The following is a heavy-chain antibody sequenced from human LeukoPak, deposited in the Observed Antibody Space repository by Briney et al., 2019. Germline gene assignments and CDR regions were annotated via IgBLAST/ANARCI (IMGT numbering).Heavy chain of an antibody. CDR1: GFTFSNYN. CDR3: ARGLRGAHDAFDI. D-gene: IGHD4/OR15-4a*01. CDR2: ISSSNYI. V-gene: IGHV3-21*01. Sequence: GGSLRLSCAASGFTFSNYNMNWVRQAPGKGLEWVSSISSSNYIYYADSVKGRFTISRDNAKNSLYLQMNSLRAEDMAVYYCARGLRGAHDAFDIWGQGTMVTVSS. J-gene: IGHJ3*02.